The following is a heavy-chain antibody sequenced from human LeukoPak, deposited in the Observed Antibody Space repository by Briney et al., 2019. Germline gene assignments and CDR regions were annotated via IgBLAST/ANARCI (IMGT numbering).Heavy chain of an antibody. CDR1: GDTISSHSAC. J-gene: IGHJ4*02. D-gene: IGHD6-19*01. Sequence: SQTLSLTCALSGDTISSHSACWHWIRQSPSRGLEWLERTYYRSHVYSDYGDSVRGRITINPDTSKNQFSLQLNSVTPDDTAVYYCARYGSAWYIDSWGQGTLVTVSS. CDR2: TYYRSHVYS. CDR3: ARYGSAWYIDS. V-gene: IGHV6-1*01.